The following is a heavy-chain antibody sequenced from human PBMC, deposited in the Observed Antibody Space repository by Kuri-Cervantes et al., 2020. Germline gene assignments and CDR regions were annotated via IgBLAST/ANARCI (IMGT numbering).Heavy chain of an antibody. V-gene: IGHV1-2*02. CDR2: INPNSGGT. CDR1: GYTFTGYY. CDR3: ARDYYGPPPGAFDI. Sequence: SVKVSCKASGYTFTGYYMHWVRQAPGQGLEWMGWINPNSGGTNYAQKFQGRVTMTRDTSISTAYMELSRLRSDDTAVYYCARDYYGPPPGAFDIWGQGTRVTVSS. J-gene: IGHJ3*02. D-gene: IGHD3-10*01.